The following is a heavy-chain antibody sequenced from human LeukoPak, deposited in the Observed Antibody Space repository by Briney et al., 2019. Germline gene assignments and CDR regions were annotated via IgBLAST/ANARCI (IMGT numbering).Heavy chain of an antibody. Sequence: PSETLSLTCTVSGGSISSYYWSWIRQPPGKGLEWLGCIYYSGSTNYNPSLKSRVTISVDTSKNQCSLKLSSVTAADTAVYYCARAEITMIVVGAFDIWGQGTMVTVSS. CDR3: ARAEITMIVVGAFDI. J-gene: IGHJ3*02. V-gene: IGHV4-59*01. CDR2: IYYSGST. CDR1: GGSISSYY. D-gene: IGHD3-22*01.